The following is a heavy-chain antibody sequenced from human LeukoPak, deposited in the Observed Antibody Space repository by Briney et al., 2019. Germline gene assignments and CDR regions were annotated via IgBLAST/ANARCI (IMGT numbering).Heavy chain of an antibody. Sequence: PGGSLRLSCAASGFTFSSSALSWVRQAPGKGLEWVSNISGSGSGGSTYYADSAKGRFTISRDNSKDTLYLQMNSLRAEDTAVYYCAKSGYNRFDYWGQGTVVTVSS. CDR3: AKSGYNRFDY. V-gene: IGHV3-23*01. D-gene: IGHD5-24*01. CDR2: ISGSGSGGST. CDR1: GFTFSSSA. J-gene: IGHJ4*02.